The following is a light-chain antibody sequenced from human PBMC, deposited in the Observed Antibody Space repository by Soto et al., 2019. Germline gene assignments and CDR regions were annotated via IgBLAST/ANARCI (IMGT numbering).Light chain of an antibody. V-gene: IGKV3D-15*01. CDR1: QSVGSS. Sequence: EIVLTQSPGTLSLSPGERATLSCRASQSVGSSLSWYQQKPGQAPRLLFYGASNRATAIPDRFSGSGFGTDFTLTISSLQSEDFAVYYCQQYNNWPWTFGQGTKVDIK. CDR2: GAS. CDR3: QQYNNWPWT. J-gene: IGKJ1*01.